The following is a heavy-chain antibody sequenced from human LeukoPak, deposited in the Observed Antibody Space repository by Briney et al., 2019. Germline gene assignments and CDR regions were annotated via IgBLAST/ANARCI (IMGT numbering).Heavy chain of an antibody. V-gene: IGHV4-59*01. CDR2: IYYSGST. Sequence: SETPSLTCTVSGGSISSYYWSWIRQPPGKGLEWIGYIYYSGSTNYNPSLKSRVTISVDTSKNQFSLKLSSVTAADTAVYYCARELIAQSWFDPWGQGTLVTVSS. J-gene: IGHJ5*02. CDR1: GGSISSYY. CDR3: ARELIAQSWFDP.